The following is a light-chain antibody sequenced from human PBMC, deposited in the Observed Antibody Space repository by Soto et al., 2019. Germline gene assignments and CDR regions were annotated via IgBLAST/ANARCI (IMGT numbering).Light chain of an antibody. J-gene: IGKJ4*01. CDR3: RQYGTSLGFP. Sequence: EIVLTQSPGTLSLSPGERATLSCRASQSVSSNLLAWYQEKPGHAPRLLIYGVSKRATGIQDRFSGSGSGTDFTLTISRLEAEDFAVYYCRQYGTSLGFPVGGGTKVDIK. CDR2: GVS. V-gene: IGKV3-20*01. CDR1: QSVSSNL.